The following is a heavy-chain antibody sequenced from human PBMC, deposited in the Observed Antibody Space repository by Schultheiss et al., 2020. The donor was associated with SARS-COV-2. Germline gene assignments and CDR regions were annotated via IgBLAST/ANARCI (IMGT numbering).Heavy chain of an antibody. D-gene: IGHD1-14*01. J-gene: IGHJ4*02. CDR2: IGTAGDT. V-gene: IGHV3-13*01. Sequence: GESLKISCAASGFIFSRYDMHWVRQATGKGLEWVSAIGTAGDTYYPDSVKGRFTISRDNSKNTLYLQMNSLRAEDTAVYYCAKDTGDDWGQGTLVTVSS. CDR1: GFIFSRYD. CDR3: AKDTGDD.